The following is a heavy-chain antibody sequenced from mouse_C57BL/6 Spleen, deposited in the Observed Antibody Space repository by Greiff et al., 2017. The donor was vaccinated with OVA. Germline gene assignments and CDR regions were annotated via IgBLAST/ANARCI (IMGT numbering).Heavy chain of an antibody. V-gene: IGHV5-17*03. CDR3: ARGTFNYPNYDAMDY. CDR1: GFTFTDYG. Sequence: DVLLVESGAGLVKPGASLKLSCAASGFTFTDYGMHWVRQAPEQGLEWVAYISTGSSTTYYAETVKGRATLSGDKATNTVYLQLSSLRSEDTAVYYCARGTFNYPNYDAMDYWGQGTSVTVSS. D-gene: IGHD2-1*01. J-gene: IGHJ4*01. CDR2: ISTGSSTT.